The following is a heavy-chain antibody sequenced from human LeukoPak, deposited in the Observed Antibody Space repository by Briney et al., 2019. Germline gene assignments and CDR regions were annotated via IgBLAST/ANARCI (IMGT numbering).Heavy chain of an antibody. CDR2: SDPEDGER. J-gene: IGHJ4*02. V-gene: IGHV1-24*01. Sequence: ASVKVSCKVSGKTLSDLSIHWLRQPPGKGLEWLGGSDPEDGERIYAQMFQGRVTMTEDTSIDTVYMELRSLRSDDTAVYYCARDRRRGFDYWGQGTLVTVSS. CDR3: ARDRRRGFDY. CDR1: GKTLSDLS. D-gene: IGHD2-15*01.